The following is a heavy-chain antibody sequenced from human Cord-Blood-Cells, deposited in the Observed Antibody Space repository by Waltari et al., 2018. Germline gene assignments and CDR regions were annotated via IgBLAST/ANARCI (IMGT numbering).Heavy chain of an antibody. J-gene: IGHJ3*02. D-gene: IGHD4-4*01. CDR2: ISGRGGST. CDR3: AKDTVTAFDI. Sequence: EVQLLESGGGLVQPGGSLRLSFAASGFPLSSYAVSWVRQAPGKGLRWVSAISGRGGSTYYADSVKGRFTISRDNSKNTLYLQMNSLRAEDTAVYYCAKDTVTAFDIWGQGTMVTVSS. V-gene: IGHV3-23*01. CDR1: GFPLSSYA.